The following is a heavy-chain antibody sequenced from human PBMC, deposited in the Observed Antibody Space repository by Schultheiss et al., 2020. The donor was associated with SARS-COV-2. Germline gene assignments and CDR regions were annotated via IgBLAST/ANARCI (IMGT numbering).Heavy chain of an antibody. CDR2: ISSNGGST. CDR1: VFTFSSYA. J-gene: IGHJ4*02. V-gene: IGHV3-64D*06. CDR3: VRDLWLGAGFFDY. D-gene: IGHD5-24*01. Sequence: GGSLRLSCSASVFTFSSYAMHWVRQAPGKGLEYVSAISSNGGSTYYADSVKGRFTISRDNSKNTLYLQMSSLRAEDTAVYYCVRDLWLGAGFFDYWGQGTLVTVSS.